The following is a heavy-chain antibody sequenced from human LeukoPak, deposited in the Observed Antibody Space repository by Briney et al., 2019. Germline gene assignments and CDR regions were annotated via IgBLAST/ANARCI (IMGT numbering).Heavy chain of an antibody. J-gene: IGHJ5*02. V-gene: IGHV3-23*01. Sequence: PGGSLRLSCGASGFTFSSYAMSWVRQAPGKGLEWVSAISGSGGSTYYADSVKGRFTISRDNSKNTLYLQMNSLRAEDTAVYYCAKDKAYYGSGSYRINWFDPWGQGTLVTVSS. CDR2: ISGSGGST. CDR1: GFTFSSYA. CDR3: AKDKAYYGSGSYRINWFDP. D-gene: IGHD3-10*01.